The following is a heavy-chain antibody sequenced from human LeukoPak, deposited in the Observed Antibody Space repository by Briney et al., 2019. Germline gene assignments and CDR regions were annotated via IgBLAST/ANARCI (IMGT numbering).Heavy chain of an antibody. CDR3: AARITIFGVVPYFDY. Sequence: PSETLSLTCAVSGNSVRSSSFYWGWIRQPPGKGLEWIGSIYHSGSTYYNPSLKSRVTISVDTSKNQFSLKLSSVTAADTAVYYCAARITIFGVVPYFDYWGQGTLVTVSS. V-gene: IGHV4-38-2*01. D-gene: IGHD3-3*01. CDR1: GNSVRSSSFY. J-gene: IGHJ4*02. CDR2: IYHSGST.